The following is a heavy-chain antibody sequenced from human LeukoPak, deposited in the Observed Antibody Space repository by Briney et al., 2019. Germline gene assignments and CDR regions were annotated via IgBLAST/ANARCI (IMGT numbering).Heavy chain of an antibody. J-gene: IGHJ4*02. CDR3: ARGRAGVAAAGFDY. Sequence: PGRSLRLSCATSGFSFSMSAMHWVRLAPGKGLEWVAGISFDGANKFSGDSVKGRFSISRDNSKNSLYLQMNSLGLDDTAAYFCARGRAGVAAAGFDYWGQGTLVTVSS. D-gene: IGHD6-13*01. CDR1: GFSFSMSA. V-gene: IGHV3-30*04. CDR2: ISFDGANK.